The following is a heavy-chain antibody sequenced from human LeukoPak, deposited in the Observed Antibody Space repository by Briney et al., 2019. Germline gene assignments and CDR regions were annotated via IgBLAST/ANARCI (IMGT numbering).Heavy chain of an antibody. J-gene: IGHJ4*02. CDR1: GGTFSSYA. Sequence: ASVKVSCKASGGTFSSYAISWVRQAPGQGLEWMGGIIPILGIANYAQKFQGRVTITADKSTSTAYMELSSLRSEDTAVYYCAREYTVKGLDYWGQGTLVTVSS. V-gene: IGHV1-69*10. CDR3: AREYTVKGLDY. D-gene: IGHD4-4*01. CDR2: IIPILGIA.